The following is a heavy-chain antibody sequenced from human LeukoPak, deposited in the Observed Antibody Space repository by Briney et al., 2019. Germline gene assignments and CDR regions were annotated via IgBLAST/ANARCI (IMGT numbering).Heavy chain of an antibody. CDR3: ARQNDFRLDY. CDR2: IYPGGSDT. V-gene: IGHV5-51*01. Sequence: SGESLKISCKGSGYTFSSYWIGWVRQMPGKGLEWMGIIYPGGSDTRYSPSLQGQVTISVDTSIGTAYLQWSSLKASDTAIYYCARQNDFRLDYWGQGTLVTVSS. CDR1: GYTFSSYW. J-gene: IGHJ4*02. D-gene: IGHD3-3*01.